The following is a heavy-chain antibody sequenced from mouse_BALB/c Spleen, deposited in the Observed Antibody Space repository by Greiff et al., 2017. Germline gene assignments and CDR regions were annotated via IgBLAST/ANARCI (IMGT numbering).Heavy chain of an antibody. V-gene: IGHV5-17*02. J-gene: IGHJ4*01. CDR2: ISSGSSTI. CDR1: GFTFSSFG. CDR3: ASGYGSSYGAMDY. Sequence: EVNVVESGGGLVQPGGSRKLSCAASGFTFSSFGMHWVRQAPEKGLEWVAYISSGSSTIYYADTVKGRFTISRDNPKNTLFLQMTSLRSEDTAMYYCASGYGSSYGAMDYWGQGTSVTVSS. D-gene: IGHD1-1*01.